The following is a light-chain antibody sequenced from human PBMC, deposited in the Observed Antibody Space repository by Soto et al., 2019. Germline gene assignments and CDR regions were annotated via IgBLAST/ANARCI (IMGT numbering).Light chain of an antibody. J-gene: IGLJ1*01. CDR2: EVG. V-gene: IGLV2-14*01. CDR1: SSDVGGYNY. CDR3: SSYTSSSTLHYV. Sequence: QSALTQPASVSGSPGQSITISCTGTSSDVGGYNYVSWYQQHPGKAPKLMIYEVGNRPSGVSNRFSGSKSGNTASLTISGLQAEDEADYYCSSYTSSSTLHYVFGTGTKVTVL.